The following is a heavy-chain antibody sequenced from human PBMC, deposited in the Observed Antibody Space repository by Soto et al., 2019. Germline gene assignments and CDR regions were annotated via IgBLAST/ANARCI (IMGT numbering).Heavy chain of an antibody. CDR1: GFTFSSYA. CDR2: ISGRGDST. J-gene: IGHJ4*02. D-gene: IGHD6-19*01. Sequence: PGGSLRLSCAASGFTFSSYAMSWVRQAPGKGLEWVSVISGRGDSTYYADSVKGRFTISRDNSKNTLYLQMNSLRAEDTAVYYSAKRASGWYFDYWGKGTLVTVSS. V-gene: IGHV3-23*01. CDR3: AKRASGWYFDY.